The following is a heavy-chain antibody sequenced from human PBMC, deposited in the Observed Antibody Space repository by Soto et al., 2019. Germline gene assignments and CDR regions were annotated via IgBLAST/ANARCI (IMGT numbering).Heavy chain of an antibody. J-gene: IGHJ4*02. CDR2: ISSSSSYT. Sequence: QVQLVESGGGLVQPGGSLRLSCAASGFTFSDYYMSWIRQAPGKGLEWVSYISSSSSYTNYADSVKGRFTISRDNAKNSLYLQMNSLRAEDTAVYYCAREDGPGTSPPWGQGTLVTVSS. CDR1: GFTFSDYY. D-gene: IGHD1-1*01. CDR3: AREDGPGTSPP. V-gene: IGHV3-11*05.